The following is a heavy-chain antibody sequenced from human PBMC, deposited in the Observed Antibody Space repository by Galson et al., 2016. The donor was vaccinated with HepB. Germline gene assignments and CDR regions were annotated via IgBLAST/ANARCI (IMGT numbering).Heavy chain of an antibody. J-gene: IGHJ6*04. D-gene: IGHD2-2*01. Sequence: SLRLSCAASGFTFRNYGMTWVRQAPGKGLEVVSSISRSGDSTDYADSVKGRFTISRDTSKNTLSLQMNSRTADDTAIYYCVQGSTAPAVWGKGTTVTVSS. CDR1: GFTFRNYG. V-gene: IGHV3-23*01. CDR2: ISRSGDST. CDR3: VQGSTAPAV.